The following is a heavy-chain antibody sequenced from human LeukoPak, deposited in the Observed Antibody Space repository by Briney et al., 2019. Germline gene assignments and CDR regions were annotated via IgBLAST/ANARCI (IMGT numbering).Heavy chain of an antibody. J-gene: IGHJ5*02. CDR1: GGSISSRGYY. CDR3: ARYSSAWFDP. CDR2: IYYSGST. V-gene: IGHV4-39*01. Sequence: PSETLSLTCTVSGGSISSRGYYWGGIRQPPGKGLEWIGHIYYSGSTYYNPSLKSRVTISVDTSKNQFSLKLSSVTAADTAVYNCARYSSAWFDPWGQGTLVTVSS. D-gene: IGHD6-25*01.